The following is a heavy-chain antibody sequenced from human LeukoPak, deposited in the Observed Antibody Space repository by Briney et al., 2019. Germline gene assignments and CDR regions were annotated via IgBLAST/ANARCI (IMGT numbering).Heavy chain of an antibody. Sequence: PSETLSLTCAVYGGSFSGYYWSWIRQPPGKGLEWIGEINHSGSTNYNPSLKSRVTISVDTSKNQFSLKLSSVTAADTAVYYCARDIAYDSSGYYSPHFDYWGQGTLVTVSS. CDR1: GGSFSGYY. CDR2: INHSGST. D-gene: IGHD3-22*01. V-gene: IGHV4-34*01. J-gene: IGHJ4*02. CDR3: ARDIAYDSSGYYSPHFDY.